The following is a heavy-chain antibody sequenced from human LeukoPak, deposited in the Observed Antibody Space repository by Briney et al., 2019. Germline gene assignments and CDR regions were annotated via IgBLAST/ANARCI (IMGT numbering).Heavy chain of an antibody. D-gene: IGHD6-19*01. CDR1: GFTFGKYW. V-gene: IGHV3-7*01. CDR3: TRLQIAVAGPNWFDP. J-gene: IGHJ5*02. CDR2: IKQDGSVQ. Sequence: GGSLRLSWVASGFTFGKYWMSWVRQAPGKGLEWVANIKQDGSVQFYMDSLKGRFSVSRDNAKNSLYLQMNGLRVEDTAVYYCTRLQIAVAGPNWFDPWGQGTLVTVSS.